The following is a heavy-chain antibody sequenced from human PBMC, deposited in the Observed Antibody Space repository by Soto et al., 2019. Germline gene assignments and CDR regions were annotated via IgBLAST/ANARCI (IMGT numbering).Heavy chain of an antibody. CDR3: ARGDLIVATRDYYGMDV. Sequence: SVKVSCKASGGTFSSYAISWVRQAPGQGLEWMGGIIPIFGTANYAQKFQGRVTITADKSTSTAYMELSSLRSEDTAVYYCARGDLIVATRDYYGMDVWGQGTTVTVSS. D-gene: IGHD5-12*01. V-gene: IGHV1-69*06. J-gene: IGHJ6*02. CDR1: GGTFSSYA. CDR2: IIPIFGTA.